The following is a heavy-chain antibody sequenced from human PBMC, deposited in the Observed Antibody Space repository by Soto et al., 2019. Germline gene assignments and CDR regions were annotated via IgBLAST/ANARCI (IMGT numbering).Heavy chain of an antibody. Sequence: QVQLQESDAGLVKASQTLSLTCTVSGGSVRSGAYYWTWIRQRPGKGLEWIGYIYYSGSTYYSPSLKSRLSISLVTSKNQFSLRLSSVTAADTAMYYCARVRLRAVYAFDIWGQGTMVTVSS. CDR1: GGSVRSGAYY. CDR2: IYYSGST. J-gene: IGHJ3*02. CDR3: ARVRLRAVYAFDI. D-gene: IGHD5-12*01. V-gene: IGHV4-31*03.